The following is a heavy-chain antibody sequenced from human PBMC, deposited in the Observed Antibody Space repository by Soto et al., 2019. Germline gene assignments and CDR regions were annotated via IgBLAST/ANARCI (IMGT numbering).Heavy chain of an antibody. V-gene: IGHV4-34*01. J-gene: IGHJ4*02. CDR3: ARGLLSGSPYTGCCYYFDS. CDR2: INHSGNA. CDR1: GGSFRGYI. D-gene: IGHD1-26*01. Sequence: LETLSLTCAVYGGSFRGYIWTWISQNTGKGLQWIGQINHSGNAIYNPSLKNRVTISIMSNNQFSLEMSSVTAADTAVYYCARGLLSGSPYTGCCYYFDSCGQGTMVTVSS.